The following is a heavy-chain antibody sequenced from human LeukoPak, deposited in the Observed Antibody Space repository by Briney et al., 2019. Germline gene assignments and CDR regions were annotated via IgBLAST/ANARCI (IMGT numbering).Heavy chain of an antibody. J-gene: IGHJ4*02. CDR2: ISADNGNT. V-gene: IGHV1-18*01. D-gene: IGHD3-10*01. Sequence: WASVKVSCKASGYTFTSYGISWVRQAPGQGLEWMGWISADNGNTNYAQKLQGRVTMTPDTSTSTAYMELRSLRSDDTAVYYCARAMVGGVNDYWGQGTLVTVSS. CDR1: GYTFTSYG. CDR3: ARAMVGGVNDY.